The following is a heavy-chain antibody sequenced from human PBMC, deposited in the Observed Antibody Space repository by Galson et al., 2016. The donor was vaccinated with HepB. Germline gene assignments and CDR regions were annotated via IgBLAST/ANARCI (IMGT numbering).Heavy chain of an antibody. CDR3: AKKGYSSGKFDAFDI. CDR2: ISGDGTNK. Sequence: SLRLSCAASGFSFGSYAMHWARQTPAKGLEWVAVISGDGTNKYYADSVKGRFTISRDNSKSTLYLQMSSLRADDTAVYSCAKKGYSSGKFDAFDIWGQGTVVTVSS. CDR1: GFSFGSYA. V-gene: IGHV3-30*18. D-gene: IGHD6-19*01. J-gene: IGHJ3*02.